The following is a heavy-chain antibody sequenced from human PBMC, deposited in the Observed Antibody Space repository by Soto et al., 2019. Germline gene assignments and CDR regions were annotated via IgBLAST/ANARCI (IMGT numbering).Heavy chain of an antibody. J-gene: IGHJ4*02. CDR1: GYTCTSHY. CDR3: SRGLWQWLFDY. D-gene: IGHD6-19*01. V-gene: IGHV1-46*03. CDR2: IDPSGGAT. Sequence: VQLVQSGAEVKKPGASVMVSCRASGYTCTSHYMHWVRQAPGQGLEWMGMIDPSGGATTYAQKFQGRVTITRDTSTTTVYMELSSLRPEDTAVYSCSRGLWQWLFDYWGQGTLVTVSS.